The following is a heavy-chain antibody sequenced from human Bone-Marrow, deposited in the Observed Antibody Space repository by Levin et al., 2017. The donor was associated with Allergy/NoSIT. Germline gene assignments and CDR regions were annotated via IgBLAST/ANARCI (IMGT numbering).Heavy chain of an antibody. V-gene: IGHV3-30*18. Sequence: PGGSLRLSCAASGFTFSSYGMHWVRQAPGKGLEWVAVISYDGSNKYYADSVKGRFTISRDNSKNTLYLQMNSLRAEDTAVYYCAKSMRYWGQGTLVTVSS. D-gene: IGHD2-21*01. J-gene: IGHJ4*02. CDR3: AKSMRY. CDR1: GFTFSSYG. CDR2: ISYDGSNK.